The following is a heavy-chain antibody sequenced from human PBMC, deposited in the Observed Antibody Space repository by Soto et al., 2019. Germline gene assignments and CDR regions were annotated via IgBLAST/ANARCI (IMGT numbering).Heavy chain of an antibody. J-gene: IGHJ4*02. CDR3: AKRDVPHSTSNAYFYDH. D-gene: IGHD2-21*02. V-gene: IGHV3-23*01. Sequence: EVQLLQSGGGLVQPGGSLTLSCGVSGFPFAPSTMSWVRQAPGKGLEWVSTISGSVGSTYSADSVQGRFTVSSDISDNTLFLRMTSLTADDAAFYFCAKRDVPHSTSNAYFYDHWGRGVLVTVSS. CDR2: ISGSVGST. CDR1: GFPFAPST.